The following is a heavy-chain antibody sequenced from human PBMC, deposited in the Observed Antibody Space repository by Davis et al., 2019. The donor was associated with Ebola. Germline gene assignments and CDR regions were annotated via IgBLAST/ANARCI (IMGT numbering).Heavy chain of an antibody. CDR3: TRHFVGKLFGMDV. CDR2: LYPIDSYT. Sequence: PGGSLRLSCEGSGYSFPSYWISCXXXXXXXXXXXXSILYPIDSYTAYRPSFRGHVTISTDKSINTAYLQWNILKASDTAMYFCTRHFVGKLFGMDVWGQGTMVIVAS. D-gene: IGHD2/OR15-2a*01. J-gene: IGHJ6*02. CDR1: GYSFPSYW. V-gene: IGHV5-10-1*01.